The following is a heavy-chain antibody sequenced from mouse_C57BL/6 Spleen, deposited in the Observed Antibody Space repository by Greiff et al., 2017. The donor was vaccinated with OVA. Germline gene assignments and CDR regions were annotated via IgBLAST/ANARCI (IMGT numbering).Heavy chain of an antibody. D-gene: IGHD2-12*01. V-gene: IGHV1-54*01. CDR1: GYAFTNYL. CDR2: INPGSGGT. CDR3: ARGVYSSFDY. J-gene: IGHJ2*01. Sequence: QVQLQQSGAELVRPGTSVKVSCKASGYAFTNYLIEWVKQRPGQGLEWIGVINPGSGGTNYNEKFKGKATLTADKSSSTAYMQLSSLTSEDSAVYFCARGVYSSFDYWGQGTTLTVSS.